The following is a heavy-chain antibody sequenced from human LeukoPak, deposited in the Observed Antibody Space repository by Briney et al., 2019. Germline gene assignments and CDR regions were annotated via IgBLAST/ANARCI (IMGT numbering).Heavy chain of an antibody. Sequence: GGSLRLSCAASGFTFSSYWMHWVRQAPGKGLVWVSRINSDGSSTSYADSVKGRFTISRDNAKNTLYLQMNSLRAEDTAVYYCAKDRTRIAVAGYFDYWGQGTLVTVSS. CDR2: INSDGSST. CDR1: GFTFSSYW. V-gene: IGHV3-74*01. J-gene: IGHJ4*02. D-gene: IGHD6-19*01. CDR3: AKDRTRIAVAGYFDY.